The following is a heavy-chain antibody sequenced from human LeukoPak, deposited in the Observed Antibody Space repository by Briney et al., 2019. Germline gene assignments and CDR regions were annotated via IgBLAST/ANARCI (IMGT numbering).Heavy chain of an antibody. J-gene: IGHJ4*02. V-gene: IGHV1-18*01. Sequence: RASVKVSCKASGYTFTGYGITWVRQAPGQGLEWMGWISPYSGNTKSAQTVQGRVTMTTDTSTSTAYMELRSLRSDDTAVYYCARVARCTSCFDVDYWGQGTLVTVSS. CDR2: ISPYSGNT. CDR3: ARVARCTSCFDVDY. D-gene: IGHD2-2*01. CDR1: GYTFTGYG.